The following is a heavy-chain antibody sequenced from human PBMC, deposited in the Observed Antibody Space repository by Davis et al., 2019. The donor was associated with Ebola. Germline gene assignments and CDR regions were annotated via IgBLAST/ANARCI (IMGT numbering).Heavy chain of an antibody. Sequence: GRSLRPSCPASGFTFRNYWMSWVRQAPGKGLEWVANIKQEGSEKYYVDSVKGRFTMSRDNAKNSLYLQMNSLRGEDTALYYCASGDGRGSSYDMDVWGQGTTVTVSS. CDR2: IKQEGSEK. J-gene: IGHJ6*02. CDR3: ASGDGRGSSYDMDV. V-gene: IGHV3-7*03. D-gene: IGHD5-12*01. CDR1: GFTFRNYW.